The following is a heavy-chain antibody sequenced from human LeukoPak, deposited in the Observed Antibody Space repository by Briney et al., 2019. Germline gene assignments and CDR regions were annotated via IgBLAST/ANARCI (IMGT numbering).Heavy chain of an antibody. CDR3: ARGGSSWFAYNWFDP. D-gene: IGHD6-13*01. V-gene: IGHV7-4-1*02. CDR2: INTNTGNP. J-gene: IGHJ5*02. CDR1: GYTFTSYA. Sequence: GASVKVSCKASGYTFTSYAMNWVRQAPGQGLEWMGWINTNTGNPTYAQGFTGRFVFSLDTSVSTAYLQISSLKAEDTAVYYCARGGSSWFAYNWFDPWGQGTLVTVSS.